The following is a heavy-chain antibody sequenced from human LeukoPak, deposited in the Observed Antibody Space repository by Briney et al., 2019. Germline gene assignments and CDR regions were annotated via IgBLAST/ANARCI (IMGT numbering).Heavy chain of an antibody. J-gene: IGHJ4*02. Sequence: GSLRLSCAASGFTFSSYAMSWVHQAPGKGLEWVSGISGSGGSTYYADSVKGRFTISRDNSKSTLYLQMNSLRAEDTAVYYCAKDRYSGLNTIDYWGQGTLVTVSS. CDR3: AKDRYSGLNTIDY. CDR2: ISGSGGST. CDR1: GFTFSSYA. V-gene: IGHV3-23*01. D-gene: IGHD6-13*01.